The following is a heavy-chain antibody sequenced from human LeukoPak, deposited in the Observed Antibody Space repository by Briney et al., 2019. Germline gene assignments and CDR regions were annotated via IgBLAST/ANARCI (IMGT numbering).Heavy chain of an antibody. CDR1: GFTLSNYW. V-gene: IGHV3-74*01. D-gene: IGHD3-3*01. Sequence: GGSPTLSCTTSGFTLSNYWMYWVRQAPGKGLMWVSRIKSDGTGITYTDSVEGRFTISRDNAKNTLYLQMNSLRDEDTAVYYCVRGQTIDYWGQGTLVTVSS. J-gene: IGHJ4*02. CDR2: IKSDGTGI. CDR3: VRGQTIDY.